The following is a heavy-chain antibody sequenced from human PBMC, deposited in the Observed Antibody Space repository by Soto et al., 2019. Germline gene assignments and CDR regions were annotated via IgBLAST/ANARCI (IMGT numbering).Heavy chain of an antibody. V-gene: IGHV3-23*01. Sequence: EVQLLESGGGLVQPGGSLRLSCAASGFTFSSYAMNWVRQAPGKGLEWVSVLSGSDGITYYADSVKGRFTSSRDNSTNTLNLQMNSLRAEDTAVYYCARRSSSWYFDYWGQGTLVTVSS. CDR2: LSGSDGIT. J-gene: IGHJ4*02. CDR1: GFTFSSYA. D-gene: IGHD6-13*01. CDR3: ARRSSSWYFDY.